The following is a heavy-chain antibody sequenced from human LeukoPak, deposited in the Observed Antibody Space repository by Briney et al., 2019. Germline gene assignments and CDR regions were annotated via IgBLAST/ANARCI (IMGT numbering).Heavy chain of an antibody. CDR3: ARVGAYYDILTGYYPAYFDY. CDR2: IYTSGST. Sequence: SETLSLTCTVSGGSISSYYWSWIRQPAGKGLEWIGRIYTSGSTNYNPSLKSRVTMSVDTSKNQFSLKLSSVTAADTAVYYCARVGAYYDILTGYYPAYFDYWGQGTLVTVSS. J-gene: IGHJ4*02. D-gene: IGHD3-9*01. V-gene: IGHV4-4*07. CDR1: GGSISSYY.